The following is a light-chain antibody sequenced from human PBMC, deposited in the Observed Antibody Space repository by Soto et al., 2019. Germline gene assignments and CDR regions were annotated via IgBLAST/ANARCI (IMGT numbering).Light chain of an antibody. Sequence: EIVLTQSPGTLSLSPGERATLSCRASQSVIRRNLAWYQQKPGQAPRLLIYGASSRATGIPDRFSGSGSGTDFTLTISRLEPEDFAVYYCQQYGSAPQPITFGQGTRLEIQ. CDR1: QSVIRRN. J-gene: IGKJ5*01. CDR3: QQYGSAPQPIT. V-gene: IGKV3-20*01. CDR2: GAS.